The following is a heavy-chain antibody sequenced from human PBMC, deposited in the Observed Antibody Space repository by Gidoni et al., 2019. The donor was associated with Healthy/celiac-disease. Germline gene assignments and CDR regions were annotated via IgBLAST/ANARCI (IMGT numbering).Heavy chain of an antibody. D-gene: IGHD2-8*01. J-gene: IGHJ4*02. CDR2: ISGSGGST. V-gene: IGHV3-23*01. CDR3: AKVGSPMVYAKFDY. CDR1: GFPFISYA. Sequence: EVQLLESGGGLVQPGGSLRLSCAASGFPFISYAMSWVRQAPGKGLEGVSAISGSGGSTYYADSVKGRFTSSRDNSKNTLYLQMNSLRAEDTAVYYCAKVGSPMVYAKFDYWGQGTLVTVSS.